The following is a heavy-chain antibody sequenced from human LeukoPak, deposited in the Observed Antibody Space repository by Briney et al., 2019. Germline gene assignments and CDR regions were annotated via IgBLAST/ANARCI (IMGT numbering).Heavy chain of an antibody. Sequence: PSETLSLTCVVYGGSFSGYYWSWIRQSPGKGLEWIGEINHRGSTNYNPSLKRRVTISLDTSKNQFSLKLSSVTAADTAVYYCARGYSGSYNYYYYMDVWGKGTTVTVSS. CDR3: ARGYSGSYNYYYYMDV. D-gene: IGHD1-26*01. CDR1: GGSFSGYY. V-gene: IGHV4-34*01. J-gene: IGHJ6*03. CDR2: INHRGST.